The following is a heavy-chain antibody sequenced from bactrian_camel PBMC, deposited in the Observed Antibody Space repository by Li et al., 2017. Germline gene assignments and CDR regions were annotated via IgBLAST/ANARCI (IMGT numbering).Heavy chain of an antibody. CDR3: AADQCQRVASGTSRY. J-gene: IGHJ4*01. Sequence: QLVESGGGSVQAGGSLRLSCAASQYLFSFYCKGWFRQAPGKEREMVARIDDNGSTNYADSVKGRFTISKDNARKTLYLEMNMLKPEDTAMYYCAADQCQRVASGTSRYWGQGTQVTVS. V-gene: IGHV3S53*01. CDR2: IDDNGST. D-gene: IGHD6*01. CDR1: QYLFSFYC.